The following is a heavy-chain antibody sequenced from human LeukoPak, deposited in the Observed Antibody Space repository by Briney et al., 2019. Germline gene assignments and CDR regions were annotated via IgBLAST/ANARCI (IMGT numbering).Heavy chain of an antibody. CDR2: ISYDGSNK. Sequence: GGSLRLSCAASGFIFSSYAMHWVRQAPGKGLEWVAVISYDGSNKYYADSVKGRFTISRDNSKNTLYLQMSNLRTEDTAVYYCARDPTYDSSGYPDYWGQGTLVTVSS. CDR1: GFIFSSYA. J-gene: IGHJ4*02. D-gene: IGHD3-22*01. CDR3: ARDPTYDSSGYPDY. V-gene: IGHV3-30-3*01.